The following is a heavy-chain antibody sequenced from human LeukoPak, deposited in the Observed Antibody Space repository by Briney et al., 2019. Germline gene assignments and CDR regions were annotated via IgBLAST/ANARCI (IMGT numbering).Heavy chain of an antibody. CDR1: GGTFSSYA. CDR2: IIPIFGTA. Sequence: ASVKVSCKASGGTFSSYAISWVRQAPGQGLEWMGGIIPIFGTANYAQKFQGRVTITTDESTSTAYMELSSLRSEDTAVYYCARAGYSSSTSCYPGGDYYYYMDVWGKGTTVTVSS. D-gene: IGHD2-2*01. J-gene: IGHJ6*03. V-gene: IGHV1-69*05. CDR3: ARAGYSSSTSCYPGGDYYYYMDV.